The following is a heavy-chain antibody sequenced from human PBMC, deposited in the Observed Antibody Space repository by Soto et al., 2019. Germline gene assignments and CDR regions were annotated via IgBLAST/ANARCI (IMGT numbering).Heavy chain of an antibody. D-gene: IGHD3-3*01. J-gene: IGHJ4*02. CDR2: ISGSGGDT. Sequence: GGFLRLSCSASGFTFTSYAMSWVRQAPGKGLEWVSGISGSGGDTKSADSVKGRFTISRDNFKNMLYLQVNSLRAEDTAVYYCAKHDFWTLYNTGLDSWGQGTLVTVSS. CDR1: GFTFTSYA. CDR3: AKHDFWTLYNTGLDS. V-gene: IGHV3-23*01.